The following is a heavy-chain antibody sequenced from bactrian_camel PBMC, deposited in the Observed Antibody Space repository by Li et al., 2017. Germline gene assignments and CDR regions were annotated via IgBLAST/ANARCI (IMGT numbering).Heavy chain of an antibody. D-gene: IGHD3*01. V-gene: IGHV3S40*01. Sequence: VQLVESGGGSVQAGGSLRLSCTASGYSCMGWFRQAPGKGLEWVSGINAGGGSTDYADSVKGRFVISQDNDKNTLYLQMNSLKPEDTAMYYCAADPRGETWGCTGDYFGYWGQGTQVTVS. J-gene: IGHJ6*01. CDR1: GYSC. CDR2: INAGGGST. CDR3: AADPRGETWGCTGDYFGY.